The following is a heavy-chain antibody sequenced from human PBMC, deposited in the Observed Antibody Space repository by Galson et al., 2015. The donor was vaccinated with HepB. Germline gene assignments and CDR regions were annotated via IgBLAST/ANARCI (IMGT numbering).Heavy chain of an antibody. CDR2: ISYDGSNK. Sequence: SLRLSCAASGFTFSSYGMHWVRQAPGKGLEWVAVISYDGSNKYYADSVKGRFTISRDNSKNTLYLQMNSLRAEDTAVYYCAKGSLGGSGIASANYYYYGMDVWGQGTTVTVSS. D-gene: IGHD3-10*01. J-gene: IGHJ6*02. CDR3: AKGSLGGSGIASANYYYYGMDV. CDR1: GFTFSSYG. V-gene: IGHV3-30*18.